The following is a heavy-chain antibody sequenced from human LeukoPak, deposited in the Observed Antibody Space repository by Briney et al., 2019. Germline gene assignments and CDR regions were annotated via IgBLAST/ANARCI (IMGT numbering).Heavy chain of an antibody. CDR1: GFTFSGYW. CDR3: ARDRPLYYSGSYSAFDI. D-gene: IGHD1-26*01. V-gene: IGHV3-74*01. Sequence: PGGSLRLSCAASGFTFSGYWMHWVRQAPGKGLVWVSRINPDGSTTNYADSVKGRFTISRDNAENTLYLQMNSLRAEDTAVYYCARDRPLYYSGSYSAFDIWGQGTMVTVSS. J-gene: IGHJ3*02. CDR2: INPDGSTT.